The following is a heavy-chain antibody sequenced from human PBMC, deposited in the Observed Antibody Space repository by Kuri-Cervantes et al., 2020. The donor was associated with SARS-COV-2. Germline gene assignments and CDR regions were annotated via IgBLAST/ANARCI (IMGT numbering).Heavy chain of an antibody. V-gene: IGHV5-10-1*01. CDR2: IDPSDSYT. D-gene: IGHD3-10*01. CDR1: GYSFTSYW. CDR3: ARRGASGTHQY. Sequence: KVSCKGSGYSFTSYWITWVRQMPGKGLEWMGTIDPSDSYTNYSPSSQGHVTISADKSISSAYLQWSSLKASDTAIYYCARRGASGTHQYWGQGTLVTVSS. J-gene: IGHJ4*02.